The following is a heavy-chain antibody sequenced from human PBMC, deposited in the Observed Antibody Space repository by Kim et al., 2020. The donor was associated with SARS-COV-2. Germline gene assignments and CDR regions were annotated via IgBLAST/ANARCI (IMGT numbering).Heavy chain of an antibody. CDR1: GGTFSSYA. D-gene: IGHD3-3*01. J-gene: IGHJ6*02. Sequence: SVKVSCKASGGTFSSYAISWVRQAPGQGLEWMGGIIPIFGTANYAQKFQGRVTITADESTSTAYMELSSLRSEDTAVYYCARGLKITIFGVVNLNYYYYYGMDVWGQGTTVTVSS. CDR3: ARGLKITIFGVVNLNYYYYYGMDV. V-gene: IGHV1-69*13. CDR2: IIPIFGTA.